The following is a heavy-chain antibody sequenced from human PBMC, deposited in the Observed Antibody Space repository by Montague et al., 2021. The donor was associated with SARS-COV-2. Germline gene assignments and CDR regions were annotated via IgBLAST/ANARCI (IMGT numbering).Heavy chain of an antibody. J-gene: IGHJ6*02. D-gene: IGHD3-22*01. CDR2: IYYSGST. CDR1: GGSISSYY. CDR3: ARDSDYYDSSAGYYYGMDV. Sequence: SETLSLTCTVSGGSISSYYWSWIRQPPGKGLEWIGYIYYSGSTNYNPSLKSRVTISVDTSKNQFSLKLSSVTAADTAVYYCARDSDYYDSSAGYYYGMDVWGQGITVAVSS. V-gene: IGHV4-59*01.